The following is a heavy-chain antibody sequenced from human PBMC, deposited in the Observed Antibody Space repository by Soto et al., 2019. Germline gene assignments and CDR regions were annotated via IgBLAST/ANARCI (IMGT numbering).Heavy chain of an antibody. Sequence: SETLSLTCAGYGGSFSGYYWGWIRQPPGKGLLWIGEINHSGSTNYNPSLKSRVTISVDASKNQFSLKLSSVTAADTAVYYCARGGRLLWFGAIYYYYGMDVWGQGTTVTVSS. J-gene: IGHJ6*01. CDR2: INHSGST. V-gene: IGHV4-34*01. D-gene: IGHD3-10*01. CDR3: ARGGRLLWFGAIYYYYGMDV. CDR1: GGSFSGYY.